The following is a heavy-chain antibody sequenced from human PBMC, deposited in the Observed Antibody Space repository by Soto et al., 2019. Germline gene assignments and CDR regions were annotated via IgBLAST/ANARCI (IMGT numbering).Heavy chain of an antibody. CDR2: ISYDGGNK. Sequence: QVQLLESGGGVVQPGRSLRLSCAASGFTFSNYGMHWARQAPGKGLEWVAGISYDGGNKYYADSVKGRFTISRDNSKNTLYLQMNTLRTEDTAVYYCAGGCYFFDYCGQGTLVTVSS. D-gene: IGHD2-8*01. CDR3: AGGCYFFDY. J-gene: IGHJ4*02. CDR1: GFTFSNYG. V-gene: IGHV3-30*03.